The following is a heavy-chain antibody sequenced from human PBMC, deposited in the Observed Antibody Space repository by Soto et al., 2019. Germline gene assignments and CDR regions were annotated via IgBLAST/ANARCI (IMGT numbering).Heavy chain of an antibody. V-gene: IGHV3-9*01. Sequence: GGSLRLSCATSGFTFDDYAMHWVRQAPGKGLEWVSGINWNSGSIGYGDSVKGRFTISRDNAKNSLYLQMNSLRAEDTALYYCARDMGDAYYSYGMDVWGQGTTVTVSS. J-gene: IGHJ6*02. CDR3: ARDMGDAYYSYGMDV. D-gene: IGHD1-26*01. CDR2: INWNSGSI. CDR1: GFTFDDYA.